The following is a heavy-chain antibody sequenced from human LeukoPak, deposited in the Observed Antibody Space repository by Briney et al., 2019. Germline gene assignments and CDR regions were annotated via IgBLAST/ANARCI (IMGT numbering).Heavy chain of an antibody. V-gene: IGHV4-59*01. D-gene: IGHD3-3*01. CDR3: ARGGITIFGVVFDY. J-gene: IGHJ4*02. CDR1: GGSISSYY. Sequence: SETLSLTCTVSGGSISSYYWSWIRQPPGKGLEWIGYIYYSGSTNYNPSLKSRVTISVDTSKNQISLKLSSVTAADTAVYYCARGGITIFGVVFDYWGQGTLVTVSS. CDR2: IYYSGST.